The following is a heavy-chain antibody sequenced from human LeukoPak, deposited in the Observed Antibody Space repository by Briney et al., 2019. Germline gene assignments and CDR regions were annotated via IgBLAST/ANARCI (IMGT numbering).Heavy chain of an antibody. V-gene: IGHV4-34*01. D-gene: IGHD3-10*01. CDR3: ARGSGEAYYYYGMDV. Sequence: SETLSLTCTVSGGSISSYYWSWIRQPPGKGLEWIGEINHSGSTNYNPSLKSRVTISVDTSKNQFPLKLSSVTAADTAVYYCARGSGEAYYYYGMDVWGQGTTVTVSS. J-gene: IGHJ6*02. CDR2: INHSGST. CDR1: GGSISSYY.